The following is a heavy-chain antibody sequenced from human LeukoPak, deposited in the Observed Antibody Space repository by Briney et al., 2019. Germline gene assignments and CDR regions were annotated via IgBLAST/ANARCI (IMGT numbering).Heavy chain of an antibody. J-gene: IGHJ3*02. CDR1: GFTFSGYS. CDR2: ISSSSRTI. V-gene: IGHV3-48*02. CDR3: ARETGYAFDI. D-gene: IGHD2-15*01. Sequence: GGSLRLSCAASGFTFSGYSMIWVRQAPGRGLEWLSYISSSSRTISYADSVKGRFTISRDNAQNSLFLLMNSLRDEDTAVYYCARETGYAFDIWGQGTMVTVSS.